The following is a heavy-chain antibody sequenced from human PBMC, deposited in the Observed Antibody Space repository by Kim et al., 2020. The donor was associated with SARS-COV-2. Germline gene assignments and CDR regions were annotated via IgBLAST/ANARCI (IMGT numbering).Heavy chain of an antibody. D-gene: IGHD7-27*01. CDR2: IRFSSDTK. Sequence: GGSLRLSCAASGFTMSDLSMSWVRQAPGKGPEWISYIRFSSDTKTYATSVKGRFTISSDPATDSLFLQMNSLRHEDTAIYYCARDRHWAFDYWGPGTLVTVSS. CDR3: ARDRHWAFDY. CDR1: GFTMSDLS. V-gene: IGHV3-48*02. J-gene: IGHJ4*02.